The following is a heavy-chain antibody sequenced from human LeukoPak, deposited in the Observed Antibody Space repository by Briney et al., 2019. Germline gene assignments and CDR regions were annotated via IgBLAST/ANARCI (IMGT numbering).Heavy chain of an antibody. J-gene: IGHJ4*02. CDR2: INHSGST. CDR1: GGSFSGYY. CDR3: ARGGWAVTTNQLDY. Sequence: SETLSLTCAVYGGSFSGYYWSWIRQPPGKGLEWIGEINHSGSTNYNPSLKSRVTISVDTSKNQFSLKLSSVTAADTAVYYCARGGWAVTTNQLDYWGQGTLVTVSS. D-gene: IGHD4-17*01. V-gene: IGHV4-34*01.